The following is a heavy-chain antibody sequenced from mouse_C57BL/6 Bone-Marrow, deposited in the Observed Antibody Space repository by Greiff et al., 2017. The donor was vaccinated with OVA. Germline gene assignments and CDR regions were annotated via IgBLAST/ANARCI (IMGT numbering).Heavy chain of an antibody. D-gene: IGHD1-1*01. CDR1: GFNIKDDY. V-gene: IGHV14-4*01. J-gene: IGHJ3*01. CDR2: IDPENGDT. CDR3: SLLRYAWFAD. Sequence: EVKLVESGAELVRPGASVKLSCTASGFNIKDDYMHWVKQRPEQGLEWIGWIDPENGDTEYASKFQGKATITADTSSNTAYLQLSSLTADDSAVYYCSLLRYAWFADWGQGTLVTVSA.